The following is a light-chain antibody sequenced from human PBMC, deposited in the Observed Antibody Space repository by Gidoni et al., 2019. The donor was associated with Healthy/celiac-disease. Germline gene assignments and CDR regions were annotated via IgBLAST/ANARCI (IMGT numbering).Light chain of an antibody. Sequence: DIVLTQSPLSLPVTPGEPASLSCRSSQSLLPRNGYNYLDWYLQKPGQSPQLLIYLGSNRAAGVPDRCSGSGSGTDVTLKISRGEAEDVGVYYCMQALQTPLTFGGXTKVEIK. CDR1: QSLLPRNGYNY. CDR3: MQALQTPLT. V-gene: IGKV2-28*01. CDR2: LGS. J-gene: IGKJ4*01.